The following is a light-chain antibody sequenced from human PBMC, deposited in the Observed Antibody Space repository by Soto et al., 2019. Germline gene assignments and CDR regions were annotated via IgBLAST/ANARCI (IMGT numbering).Light chain of an antibody. CDR3: QQRSNWPYT. J-gene: IGKJ2*01. CDR2: DAS. Sequence: EIVLTQSPATLSLSPGESATLSCRASQSVSTYLAWYQQKVGQAPRLLIYDASNRATGIPARFSGSGSGTDFTLTISSLEPEDFALYHCQQRSNWPYTFGQGTKVEIK. CDR1: QSVSTY. V-gene: IGKV3-11*01.